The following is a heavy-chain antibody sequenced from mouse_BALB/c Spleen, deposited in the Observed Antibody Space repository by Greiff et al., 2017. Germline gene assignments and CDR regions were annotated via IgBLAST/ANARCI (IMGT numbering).Heavy chain of an antibody. CDR1: GFTFSSYT. CDR3: TRDETGNGY. J-gene: IGHJ2*01. D-gene: IGHD4-1*01. Sequence: EVMLLESGGGLVKPGGSLKLSCAASGFTFSSYTMSWVRQTPEKRLEWVATISSGGSYTYYPDSVKGRFTISRDNAKNTLYLQMSSLKSEDTAMYYCTRDETGNGYWGQGTTLTVSS. V-gene: IGHV5-6-4*01. CDR2: ISSGGSYT.